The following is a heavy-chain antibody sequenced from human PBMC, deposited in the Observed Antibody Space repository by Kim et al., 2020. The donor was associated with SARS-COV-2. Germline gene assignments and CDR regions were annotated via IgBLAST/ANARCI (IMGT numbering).Heavy chain of an antibody. J-gene: IGHJ5*02. CDR3: ATGPVLLRGHWFDP. D-gene: IGHD2-15*01. V-gene: IGHV1-24*01. Sequence: GQKFRDRVTMTEDTSTDTAYMELSSLGSEDTAVYYCATGPVLLRGHWFDPWGQGTLVTVSS.